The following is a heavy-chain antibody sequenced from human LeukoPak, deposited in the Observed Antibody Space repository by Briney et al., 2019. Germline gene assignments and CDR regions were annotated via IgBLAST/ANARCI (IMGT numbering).Heavy chain of an antibody. Sequence: GGSLRLSCAASGFTFSSYAMSWVRQAPGKGLEWVSAISGSGGSTYYADSVKGRFTISRDNSKNTLYLQMNSLRAEDTAVYYCAKLRGHYCSGGSCHNRPYFDYWGQGTLVTVSS. D-gene: IGHD2-15*01. CDR3: AKLRGHYCSGGSCHNRPYFDY. J-gene: IGHJ4*02. V-gene: IGHV3-23*01. CDR2: ISGSGGST. CDR1: GFTFSSYA.